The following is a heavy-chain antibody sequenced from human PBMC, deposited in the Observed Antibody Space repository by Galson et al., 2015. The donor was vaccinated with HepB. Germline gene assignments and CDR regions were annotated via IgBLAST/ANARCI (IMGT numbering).Heavy chain of an antibody. D-gene: IGHD4-17*01. CDR2: ISWNSGSI. Sequence: SLRLSCAASGFTFDDYAMHWVRQAPGKGLEWVSGISWNSGSIGYADSVKGRFTISRDNAKNSLYLQMNSLRAEDTALYYCAKAATVTTNWFDPWGQGTLVTVSS. J-gene: IGHJ5*02. CDR3: AKAATVTTNWFDP. V-gene: IGHV3-9*01. CDR1: GFTFDDYA.